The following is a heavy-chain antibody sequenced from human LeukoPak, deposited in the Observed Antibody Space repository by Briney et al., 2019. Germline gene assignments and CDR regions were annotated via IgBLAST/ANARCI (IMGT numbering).Heavy chain of an antibody. V-gene: IGHV3-23*01. J-gene: IGHJ4*02. D-gene: IGHD3-10*01. CDR3: AKGAEAEIGYYFDN. CDR1: RFTFSSYA. Sequence: GGSLRLSCAASRFTFSSYAMSWVRQAPGKGLEWVSTITGSGGSTYYADSVKGRFTISRDNSKNTLFLQMNSLRAEDTAVYYCAKGAEAEIGYYFDNWGQGTLVTVSS. CDR2: ITGSGGST.